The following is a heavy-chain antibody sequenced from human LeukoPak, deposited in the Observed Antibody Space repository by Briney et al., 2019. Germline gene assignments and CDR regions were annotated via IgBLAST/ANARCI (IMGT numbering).Heavy chain of an antibody. CDR3: ARRDASK. D-gene: IGHD2-21*01. Sequence: EESLQISCKGSGYSFTSYWISWMRQMHGKGLEWMERIYLSESSTNYSPSLQGHVTISADKSISTAYLQWRRLRASDTAMYYCARRDASKWGQGTLVTVSS. CDR1: GYSFTSYW. J-gene: IGHJ4*02. CDR2: IYLSESST. V-gene: IGHV5-10-1*01.